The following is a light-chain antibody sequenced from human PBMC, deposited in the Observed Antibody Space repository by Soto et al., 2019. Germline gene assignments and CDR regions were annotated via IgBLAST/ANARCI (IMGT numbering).Light chain of an antibody. V-gene: IGLV4-69*01. J-gene: IGLJ2*01. CDR2: LNSDGSH. CDR1: SGHSSYA. CDR3: QTWCTGIL. Sequence: QPVLTQSPSASASLGASVKLTCTLSSGHSSYAIAWHQQQPEKGPRYLMKLNSDGSHSKGDGIPDRFSGSSSGAERYLTISSLQSEDEADYYCQTWCTGILFGGGTKLTVL.